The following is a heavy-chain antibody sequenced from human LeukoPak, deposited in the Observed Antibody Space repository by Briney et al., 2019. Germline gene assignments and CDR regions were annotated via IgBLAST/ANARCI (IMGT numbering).Heavy chain of an antibody. CDR1: GYTFTSYD. V-gene: IGHV1-8*01. CDR2: MNPNSGNT. D-gene: IGHD3-10*01. J-gene: IGHJ4*02. Sequence: GASVKVSRKASGYTFTSYDINWVRQATGQGLEWMGWMNPNSGNTGYAQKFQGRVTMTRNTSISTAYMELSSLRSEDTAVYYCARDAGYYGSGSYYEDYWGQGTLVTVSS. CDR3: ARDAGYYGSGSYYEDY.